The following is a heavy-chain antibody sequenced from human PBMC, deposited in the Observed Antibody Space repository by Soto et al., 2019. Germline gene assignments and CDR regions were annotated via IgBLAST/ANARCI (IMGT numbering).Heavy chain of an antibody. D-gene: IGHD7-27*01. CDR2: INPNSGGT. Sequence: QVQLVQSGAEVKKPGASVNVSCEASGYTFTGSSIHWVRQAHGQGLEWMGYINPNSGGTIFAQKFQGRVTMTRDTSISTAYMELSRVASDDTAVYYCARDRTGDPNYWGHGTLVTVSS. CDR1: GYTFTGSS. J-gene: IGHJ4*01. V-gene: IGHV1-2*02. CDR3: ARDRTGDPNY.